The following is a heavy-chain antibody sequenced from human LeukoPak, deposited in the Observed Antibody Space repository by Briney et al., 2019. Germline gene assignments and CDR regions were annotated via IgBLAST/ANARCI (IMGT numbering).Heavy chain of an antibody. CDR2: IYHSGST. Sequence: SETLSLTCTVSGYSISSGYYWGWIRPPPGQGLEWIVSIYHSGSTYYNPSLKSRVTISVDTSKNHFSLKLSAVTAADTAVYYCARSPSDYGDHWYFDLWGRGTLVTVSS. V-gene: IGHV4-38-2*02. CDR3: ARSPSDYGDHWYFDL. D-gene: IGHD4-17*01. CDR1: GYSISSGYY. J-gene: IGHJ2*01.